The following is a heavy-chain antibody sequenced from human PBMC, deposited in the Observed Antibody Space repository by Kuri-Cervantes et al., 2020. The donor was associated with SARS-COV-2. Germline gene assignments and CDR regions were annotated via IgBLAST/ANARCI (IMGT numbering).Heavy chain of an antibody. CDR2: IWYDGSNK. Sequence: GGSLRLSCAASGFTFSSYGMHWVRQAPGKGLEWVAVIWYDGSNKYYADSVKGRFTISRDNSKNTLYLQMDSLRAEDTAVYYCAKDQGIFLYYDFWSGIIPHYGMDVWGQGTTVTVSS. CDR3: AKDQGIFLYYDFWSGIIPHYGMDV. D-gene: IGHD3-3*01. J-gene: IGHJ6*02. V-gene: IGHV3-30*02. CDR1: GFTFSSYG.